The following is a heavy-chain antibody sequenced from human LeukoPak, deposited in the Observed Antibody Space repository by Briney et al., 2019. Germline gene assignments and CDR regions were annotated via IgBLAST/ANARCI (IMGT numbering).Heavy chain of an antibody. CDR1: GYSISSGYY. J-gene: IGHJ4*02. D-gene: IGHD1-7*01. Sequence: SETLSLTCTVSGYSISSGYYWGWIRQPPGKGLEWIGSIYHSGSTYYNPSLKSRVTISVDTSKNQFSLKLSSVTAADTAVYYCARGSGTTSFDYWGQGTLVTVSS. CDR3: ARGSGTTSFDY. CDR2: IYHSGST. V-gene: IGHV4-38-2*02.